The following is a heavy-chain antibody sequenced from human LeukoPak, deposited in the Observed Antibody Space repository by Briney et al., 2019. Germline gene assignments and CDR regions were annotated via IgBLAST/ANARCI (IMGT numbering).Heavy chain of an antibody. CDR2: IGTAGDT. V-gene: IGHV3-13*01. CDR3: ARPWGVITKPSYYYYYGMDV. D-gene: IGHD3-10*01. J-gene: IGHJ6*02. Sequence: GGSLRPSCAASGFTFSSYDMHWVRQATGKGLEWVSAIGTAGDTYYPGSVKGRFTISRENAKNSLYLQMNSLRAGDTAVYYCARPWGVITKPSYYYYYGMDVWGQGTTVTVSS. CDR1: GFTFSSYD.